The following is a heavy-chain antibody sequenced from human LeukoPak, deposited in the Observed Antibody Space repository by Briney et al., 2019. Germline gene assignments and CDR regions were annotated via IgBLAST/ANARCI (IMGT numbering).Heavy chain of an antibody. V-gene: IGHV3-23*01. J-gene: IGHJ4*02. CDR2: ISGSSGST. D-gene: IGHD3-16*02. Sequence: GGSLRLSCAASGFTFSSYAMSWVRQAPGKGLEWVSAISGSSGSTYYADSVKGRFTISRDNSKNTLYLQMNSLRAEDTAVYYCAKAEPYVWGSYRPAYFDYWGQGTLVTVSS. CDR1: GFTFSSYA. CDR3: AKAEPYVWGSYRPAYFDY.